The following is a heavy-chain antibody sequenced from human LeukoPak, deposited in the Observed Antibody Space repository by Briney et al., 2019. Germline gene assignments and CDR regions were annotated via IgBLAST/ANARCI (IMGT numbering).Heavy chain of an antibody. CDR3: AHPTEYSSSWYGNWFDP. J-gene: IGHJ5*02. V-gene: IGHV3-23*01. D-gene: IGHD6-13*01. CDR1: GFTFDDYA. CDR2: ISGSGGST. Sequence: GRSLRLSCAASGFTFDDYAMHWVRQAPGKGLEWVSAISGSGGSTYYADSVKGRFTISRDNSKNTLYLQMNSLRAEDTAVYYCAHPTEYSSSWYGNWFDPWGQGTLVTVSS.